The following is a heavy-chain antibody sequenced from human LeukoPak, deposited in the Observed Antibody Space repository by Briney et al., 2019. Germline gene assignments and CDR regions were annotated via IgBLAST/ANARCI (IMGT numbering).Heavy chain of an antibody. CDR3: ARVSDYYDSSGYYYDY. Sequence: PGGSLRLSCAASGFTLGSHAMHWVRQAPGKGLEWVAVISYDGSNKYYADYVKGRFTISRDNSKNTLYLQMNSLRAEDTAVYYCARVSDYYDSSGYYYDYWGQGTLVTVSS. V-gene: IGHV3-30*04. J-gene: IGHJ4*02. D-gene: IGHD3-22*01. CDR1: GFTLGSHA. CDR2: ISYDGSNK.